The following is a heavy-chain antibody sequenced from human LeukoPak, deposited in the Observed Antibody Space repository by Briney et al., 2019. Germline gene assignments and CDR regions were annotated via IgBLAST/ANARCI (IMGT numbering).Heavy chain of an antibody. CDR3: ARDGITMVRGVMIDFDY. V-gene: IGHV3-48*02. J-gene: IGHJ4*02. CDR1: GFTFSSHA. Sequence: PGGSLRLSCVTSGFTFSSHAMNWVRQAPGQGLEWVSYISSSSSTIYYADSVKGRFTIPRDNAKNSVYLQMSSLRDEDTAVYYCARDGITMVRGVMIDFDYWGQGTRVTVSS. D-gene: IGHD3-10*01. CDR2: ISSSSSTI.